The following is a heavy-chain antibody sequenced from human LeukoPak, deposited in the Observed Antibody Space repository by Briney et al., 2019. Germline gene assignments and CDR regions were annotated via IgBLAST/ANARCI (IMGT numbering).Heavy chain of an antibody. CDR3: ARGEGYCSGGSCLVDY. CDR2: INPSGGST. J-gene: IGHJ4*02. D-gene: IGHD2-15*01. V-gene: IGHV1-46*01. Sequence: GASVKVSCKASGYTFTSYYMHWVRQAPGQGLEWMGIINPSGGSTSYAQKFQGRVTMTRDTSTSTVYMELSGLRSEDTAVYYCARGEGYCSGGSCLVDYWGQGTLVTVSS. CDR1: GYTFTSYY.